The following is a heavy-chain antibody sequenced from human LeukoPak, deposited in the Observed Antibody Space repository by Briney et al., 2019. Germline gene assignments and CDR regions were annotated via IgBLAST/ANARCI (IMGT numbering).Heavy chain of an antibody. CDR1: GFTPSSYR. J-gene: IGHJ5*02. V-gene: IGHV3-74*01. CDR3: ARGRGPYGWFDP. CDR2: INSDGSSI. Sequence: GSLRLSCAASGFTPSSYRMHWVRQAPGKGLVWVSRINSDGSSINYADSVKGRFTISRDNAKNTLYLQMNSLRAEDAAVYYCARGRGPYGWFDPWGQGTLVTVSS. D-gene: IGHD3-10*01.